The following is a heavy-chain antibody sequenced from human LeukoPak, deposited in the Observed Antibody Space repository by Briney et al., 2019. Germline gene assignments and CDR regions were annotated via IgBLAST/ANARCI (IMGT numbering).Heavy chain of an antibody. CDR3: AREGTSSHRLDV. J-gene: IGHJ6*02. V-gene: IGHV4-59*01. Sequence: SETRSLTWTASGGSIGGYYWSWIRRPPGKGLEWIGYIYYSGSTKYNPSLKSRVTISVDTSRTQFSLKVSSVTAADTAVYYCAREGTSSHRLDVWGQGTTVTVSS. D-gene: IGHD2-2*01. CDR2: IYYSGST. CDR1: GGSIGGYY.